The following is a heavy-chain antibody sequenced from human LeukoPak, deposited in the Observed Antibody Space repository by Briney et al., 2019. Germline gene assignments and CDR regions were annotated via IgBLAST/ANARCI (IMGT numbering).Heavy chain of an antibody. CDR1: GFTFSSYS. V-gene: IGHV3-21*01. J-gene: IGHJ4*02. CDR3: AREDSTLDY. D-gene: IGHD6-13*01. Sequence: GGSLRLSCAASGFTFSSYSMNWVRQAPGKGLEWVSSISSSSSYIHYADSVKGRFTISRDNAKSALYLQMNSLRAEDTAVYYCAREDSTLDYWGQGTLVTVSS. CDR2: ISSSSSYI.